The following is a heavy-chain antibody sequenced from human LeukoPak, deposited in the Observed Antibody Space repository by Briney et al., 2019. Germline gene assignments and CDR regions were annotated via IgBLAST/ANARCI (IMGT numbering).Heavy chain of an antibody. CDR3: ANLRLLGFDS. D-gene: IGHD2-21*02. Sequence: GGSLRLSCAASGFTLSSYSMNWVRQAPGKGLEWVANIKEDGSEKYYVDSVKGRFTISRDNAKNSLYLQMNSLRAEDTAVYYCANLRLLGFDSWGQGTLVTVSS. CDR2: IKEDGSEK. V-gene: IGHV3-7*01. CDR1: GFTLSSYS. J-gene: IGHJ4*02.